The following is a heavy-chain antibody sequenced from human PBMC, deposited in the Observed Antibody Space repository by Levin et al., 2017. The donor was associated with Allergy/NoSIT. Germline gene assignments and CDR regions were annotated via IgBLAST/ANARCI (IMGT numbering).Heavy chain of an antibody. CDR2: IYNSGST. CDR3: ARSGRTWLRLRGFDY. Sequence: SQTLSLTCNVSGGSIRSGGYYWSWIRHHPGKGLEWIGYIYNSGSTNYKPSLKSRVSISVDTSKNQFSLELTSVTAADTAVYYCARSGRTWLRLRGFDYWGQGTLVTVSS. CDR1: GGSIRSGGYY. V-gene: IGHV4-31*03. D-gene: IGHD5-12*01. J-gene: IGHJ4*02.